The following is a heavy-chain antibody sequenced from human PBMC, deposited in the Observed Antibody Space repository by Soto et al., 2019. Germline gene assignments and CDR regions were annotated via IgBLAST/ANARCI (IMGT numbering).Heavy chain of an antibody. Sequence: GGSLRLSCAASGFTFSSYGMHWVRQAPGKGLEWVAVIWYDGSNKYYADSVKGRFTISRDNSKNTLYLQMNSLRAEDTAVYYCARDGGEVTLIGHYDFDYWGQGTLVTVSS. CDR2: IWYDGSNK. V-gene: IGHV3-33*08. D-gene: IGHD3-16*01. J-gene: IGHJ4*02. CDR3: ARDGGEVTLIGHYDFDY. CDR1: GFTFSSYG.